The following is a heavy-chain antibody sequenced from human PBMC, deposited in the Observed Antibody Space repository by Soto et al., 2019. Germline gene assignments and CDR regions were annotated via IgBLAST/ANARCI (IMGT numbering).Heavy chain of an antibody. Sequence: GGSLRLSCAASGFTFSSYSMNWVRQAPGKGLEWVSYISSSSSTIYYADSVKGRFTISRDNAKNSLYLQMNSLRDEDTAVYYCARVATIRNYYYYGMDVWGQGTTVTVSS. CDR1: GFTFSSYS. V-gene: IGHV3-48*02. CDR2: ISSSSSTI. D-gene: IGHD5-12*01. J-gene: IGHJ6*02. CDR3: ARVATIRNYYYYGMDV.